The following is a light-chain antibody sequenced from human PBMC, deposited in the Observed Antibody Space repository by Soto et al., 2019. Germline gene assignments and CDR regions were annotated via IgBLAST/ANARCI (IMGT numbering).Light chain of an antibody. CDR2: AAS. CDR3: QQYYSYLIT. Sequence: AIRMTQSPSSLSASTGGRVTITCRASQGISSYLAWYQQKPGKAPKLLIYAASTLQSGVPSRFSGSGSGTDFTLTISCLQSEDFATYYCQQYYSYLITFGQGTRLEIK. CDR1: QGISSY. J-gene: IGKJ5*01. V-gene: IGKV1-8*01.